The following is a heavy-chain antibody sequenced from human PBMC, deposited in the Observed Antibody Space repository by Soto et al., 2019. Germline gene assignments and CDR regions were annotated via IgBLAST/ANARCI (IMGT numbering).Heavy chain of an antibody. CDR2: ISGYNDNT. CDR3: ARAHRTDVYALDT. V-gene: IGHV1-18*01. CDR1: GYTFTNYG. Sequence: QLPLVQSGAEVKKPGASVKVSCKASGYTFTNYGISWVRQAPGQGLEWMGWISGYNDNTKYAQELQDRATMTTDTSPSTAYLELRSLRSDDTAVYYCARAHRTDVYALDTWGQGTMVTVPS. J-gene: IGHJ3*02. D-gene: IGHD2-8*01.